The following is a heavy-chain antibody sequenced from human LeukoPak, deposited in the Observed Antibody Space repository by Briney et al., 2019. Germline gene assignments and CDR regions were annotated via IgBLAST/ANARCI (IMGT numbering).Heavy chain of an antibody. J-gene: IGHJ4*02. CDR3: AKRIQQL. CDR1: GFTFSNSA. CDR2: ISGSGGST. V-gene: IGHV3-23*01. D-gene: IGHD6-13*01. Sequence: GSLSLSCAASGFTFSNSAMHWVRQAPGKGLEWVSAISGSGGSTYYADSVKGRFTISRDNSKNTLYLQMNSLRAEDTAVYYCAKRIQQLWGQGTLVTVSS.